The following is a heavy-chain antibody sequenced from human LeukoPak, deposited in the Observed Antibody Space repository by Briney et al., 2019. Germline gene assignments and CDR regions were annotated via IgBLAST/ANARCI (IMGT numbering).Heavy chain of an antibody. Sequence: SETLSLTCTVSGVSISSSSYYWGRIRQPPGKGLEWIGSIYYSGSTYYNPSLKSRVTISVDTSKNQFSLKLSSVTAADTAVYYCARSRYDFWSGYYFDYWGQGTLVTVSS. CDR2: IYYSGST. V-gene: IGHV4-39*01. D-gene: IGHD3-3*01. CDR1: GVSISSSSYY. CDR3: ARSRYDFWSGYYFDY. J-gene: IGHJ4*02.